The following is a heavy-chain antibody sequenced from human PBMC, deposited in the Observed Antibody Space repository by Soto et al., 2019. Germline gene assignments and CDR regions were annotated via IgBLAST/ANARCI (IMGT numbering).Heavy chain of an antibody. CDR2: IIPIFGTA. CDR1: GGTFSSYA. D-gene: IGHD6-13*01. Sequence: SVKVSWKASGGTFSSYAISWVRQAPGQGLEWMGGIIPIFGTANYAQKFQGRVTITADKSTSTAYMELSSLRSEDTAVYYCARAYSSPGWFDPWGQGTLVTVSS. CDR3: ARAYSSPGWFDP. V-gene: IGHV1-69*06. J-gene: IGHJ5*02.